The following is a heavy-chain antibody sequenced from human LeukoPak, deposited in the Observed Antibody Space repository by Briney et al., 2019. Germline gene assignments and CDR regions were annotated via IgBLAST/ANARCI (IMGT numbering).Heavy chain of an antibody. V-gene: IGHV3-30*02. CDR3: AKDYPSAVGASPFEY. D-gene: IGHD1-26*01. J-gene: IGHJ4*02. CDR2: IGYDGSNKYDGSSK. Sequence: GGSLRLSGAASGFTFSSSGMHWVRKAPGTGLEWVTFIGYDGSNKYDGSSKYYADSVKGRFTISRDNSKNTLYLQMNSLRPEDTALYYCAKDYPSAVGASPFEYWGQRTLVTVS. CDR1: GFTFSSSG.